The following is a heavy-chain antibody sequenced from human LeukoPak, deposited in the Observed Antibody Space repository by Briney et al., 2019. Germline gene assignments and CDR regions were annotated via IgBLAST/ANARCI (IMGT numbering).Heavy chain of an antibody. J-gene: IGHJ4*02. Sequence: GGSLRLSCAASGFTFSNAWMSWVRQAPGQGLEWVGRIKSKTDGWTTDYASPVKGRFTISRDDSKNTLYLQMNSLKTEDTAVYYCTTFSYYYGSGSYYSFDYWGQGTLVTVSS. D-gene: IGHD3-10*01. V-gene: IGHV3-15*01. CDR3: TTFSYYYGSGSYYSFDY. CDR1: GFTFSNAW. CDR2: IKSKTDGWTT.